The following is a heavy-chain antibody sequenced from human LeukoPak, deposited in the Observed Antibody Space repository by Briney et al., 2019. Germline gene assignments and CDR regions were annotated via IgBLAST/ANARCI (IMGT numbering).Heavy chain of an antibody. J-gene: IGHJ4*02. V-gene: IGHV3-74*01. CDR1: GFTFSTYW. CDR3: ASSATGGYFDY. Sequence: GGSLRLSCTAAGFTFSTYWMHWVRKPPGKRLVWVSRGESDGTYTTNAESVKGRCTISRDNAKNTLYFQMSSLRAEDTAVYYCASSATGGYFDYWGQGAPVTVSS. D-gene: IGHD2-15*01. CDR2: GESDGTYT.